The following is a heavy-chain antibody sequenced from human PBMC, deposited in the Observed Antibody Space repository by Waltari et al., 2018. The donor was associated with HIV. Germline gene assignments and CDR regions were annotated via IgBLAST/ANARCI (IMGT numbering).Heavy chain of an antibody. Sequence: QVQLQKSGPGLVKPSERLSLTVPFSGGTISSFYCSWIRQPPWKGLEWLVYIYYSGSTNYNPSLKSRVTISVDTSKNQFSLRLKSVTAADTAVYYCAREVMGYGFDYWGQGTLVTVSS. V-gene: IGHV4-59*01. CDR3: AREVMGYGFDY. D-gene: IGHD4-17*01. J-gene: IGHJ4*02. CDR2: IYYSGST. CDR1: GGTISSFY.